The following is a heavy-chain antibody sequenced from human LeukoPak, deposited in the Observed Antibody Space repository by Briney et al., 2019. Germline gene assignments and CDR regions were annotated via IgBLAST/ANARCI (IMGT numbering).Heavy chain of an antibody. CDR2: VSGTGVSA. Sequence: GGSLRLSCAASGFTFSSSAMSWVRLAPGKGLEWVARVSGTGVSAAYADSVKGRFTISRDNSKNTLYLQMNRLRAEDTAIYYCAKDRNNRNDGGWLDPWGQGTLVTVSS. J-gene: IGHJ5*02. D-gene: IGHD1-1*01. CDR1: GFTFSSSA. V-gene: IGHV3-23*01. CDR3: AKDRNNRNDGGWLDP.